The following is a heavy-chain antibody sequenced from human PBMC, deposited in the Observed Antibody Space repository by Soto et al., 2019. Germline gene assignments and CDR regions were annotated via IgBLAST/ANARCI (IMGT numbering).Heavy chain of an antibody. V-gene: IGHV4-59*01. CDR2: VYYSGST. Sequence: SETQSLTCTVSGASIRSSYWSWIRQSPGKRLEWIGYVYYSGSTKYNPSLKSRVTISVDTSKNQFSLKLSSVTAADTAVYYCARGYYDSNGQSNTFDIWGQGTMVTVSS. J-gene: IGHJ3*02. D-gene: IGHD3-22*01. CDR3: ARGYYDSNGQSNTFDI. CDR1: GASIRSSY.